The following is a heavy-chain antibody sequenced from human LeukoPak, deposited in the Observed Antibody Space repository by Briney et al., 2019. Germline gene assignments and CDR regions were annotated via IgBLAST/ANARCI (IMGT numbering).Heavy chain of an antibody. CDR2: ISGSGGST. D-gene: IGHD4-23*01. CDR1: GFTFSSYA. V-gene: IGHV3-23*01. CDR3: AKSQDYGGNYYYYYGMDV. Sequence: GGSLRLSCAASGFTFSSYAMSWVRQAPGKGLEWVSAISGSGGSTYYADSVKGRFTISRDNSKNTLYLQMNSLRAEDTAVYYCAKSQDYGGNYYYYYGMDVWGQGTTVTVSS. J-gene: IGHJ6*02.